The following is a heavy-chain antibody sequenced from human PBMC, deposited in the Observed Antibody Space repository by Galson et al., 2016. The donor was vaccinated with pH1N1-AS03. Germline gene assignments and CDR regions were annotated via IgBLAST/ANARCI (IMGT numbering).Heavy chain of an antibody. Sequence: SLRLSCAVSGFTVSSNYMTWVRQAPGKGVEWVSLIHAGGSTNYADSVKGRFTISRDNSKNTVFLQMNSLRDEDTAVYYCAKVLCSGAVCHYFDYWGQGTLVTVSS. V-gene: IGHV3-66*01. J-gene: IGHJ4*02. CDR3: AKVLCSGAVCHYFDY. CDR1: GFTVSSNY. D-gene: IGHD2-15*01. CDR2: IHAGGST.